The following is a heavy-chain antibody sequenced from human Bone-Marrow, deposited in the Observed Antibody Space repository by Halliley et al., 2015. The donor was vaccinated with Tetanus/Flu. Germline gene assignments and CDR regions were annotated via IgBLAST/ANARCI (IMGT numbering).Heavy chain of an antibody. D-gene: IGHD2-21*01. J-gene: IGHJ4*02. V-gene: IGHV3-23*01. CDR2: ISGSSSTT. Sequence: SLRLSCTTSGFIFANYAMTWVRQAPGKGREWVSSISGSSSTTYYGDSVEGRFTISRDNSRNTLYLQMNSLRAEDTAIYYCAKDCGEGRIYFDHWGPGTLVTVSS. CDR3: AKDCGEGRIYFDH. CDR1: GFIFANYA.